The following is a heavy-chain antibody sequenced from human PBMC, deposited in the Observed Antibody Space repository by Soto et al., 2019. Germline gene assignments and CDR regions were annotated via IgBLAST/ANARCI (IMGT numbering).Heavy chain of an antibody. J-gene: IGHJ4*02. CDR1: GGSINIGDYY. V-gene: IGHV4-31*03. CDR3: ARNSRGYSYVPFDC. D-gene: IGHD5-18*01. CDR2: ISYSGST. Sequence: QVQLQESGPGLVKPSQTLSLTCTVSGGSINIGDYYWSWIRQLPGKGLEWIGYISYSGSTYYNPSLKSRVTISVDTSKNQFSLNLSSVTAADTAVYYCARNSRGYSYVPFDCWGLGTLLTVSS.